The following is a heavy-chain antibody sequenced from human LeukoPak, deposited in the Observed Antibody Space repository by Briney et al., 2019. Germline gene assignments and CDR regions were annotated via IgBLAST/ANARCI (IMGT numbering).Heavy chain of an antibody. V-gene: IGHV1-2*02. J-gene: IGHJ4*02. CDR1: GYTFTGYY. D-gene: IGHD4-23*01. CDR2: INPNSGGT. Sequence: ASVKVSCKASGYTFTGYYMHWVRQAPGQGLEWMGWINPNSGGTNYAQKFQGRVTMTRDTSISTAYMELSRLRSDDTAVYYCARDILKRWYYIDYWGQGTLVTVSS. CDR3: ARDILKRWYYIDY.